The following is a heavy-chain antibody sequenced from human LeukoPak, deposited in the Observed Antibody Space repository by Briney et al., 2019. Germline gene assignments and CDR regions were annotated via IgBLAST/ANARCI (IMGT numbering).Heavy chain of an antibody. V-gene: IGHV3-21*01. CDR3: ARDPLDSSSWYWHVSYGMDV. D-gene: IGHD6-13*01. Sequence: GGSLRLSCAASGLTFSSYRMKCARQAPGEGLEWVSYISSSGSYIFCADSVKDRFTISRDNAKNSLYLQMNSPSAEETAVYYCARDPLDSSSWYWHVSYGMDVWGKGTTVTVSS. CDR1: GLTFSSYR. J-gene: IGHJ6*04. CDR2: ISSSGSYI.